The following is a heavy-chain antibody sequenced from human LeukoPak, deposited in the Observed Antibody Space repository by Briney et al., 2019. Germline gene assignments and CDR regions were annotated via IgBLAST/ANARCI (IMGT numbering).Heavy chain of an antibody. V-gene: IGHV3-48*01. CDR1: GFTFSSYS. CDR3: AGDPSSDSRHY. D-gene: IGHD4-11*01. Sequence: GGSLRLSCAASGFTFSSYSMNWVRQAPGKGLEWVSYISSSSSTIYYADSVKGRFTISRDNAKNSLYLQMNSLRAEDTAVYYCAGDPSSDSRHYWGQGTLVTVSS. J-gene: IGHJ4*02. CDR2: ISSSSSTI.